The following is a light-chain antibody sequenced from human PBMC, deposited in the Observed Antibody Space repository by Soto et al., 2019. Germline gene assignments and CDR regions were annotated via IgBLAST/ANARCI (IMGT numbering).Light chain of an antibody. Sequence: NFMLTQPHSVSESPGKTITISCTRSSGSIASDYVQWYQQRPGSSPTIVIYADNQTPSGVPDRFSGSIDSSSNSASLTISGLRTEDEADYYCQSSDSSSWVFGGGTKLTVL. CDR3: QSSDSSSWV. CDR1: SGSIASDY. J-gene: IGLJ3*02. CDR2: ADN. V-gene: IGLV6-57*01.